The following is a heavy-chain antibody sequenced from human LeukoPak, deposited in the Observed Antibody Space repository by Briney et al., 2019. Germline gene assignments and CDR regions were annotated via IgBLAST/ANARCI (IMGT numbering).Heavy chain of an antibody. Sequence: GGSLRLSCAASGFPFTVYPTHWVRQAPGKGLEWVSVSSSDETYKFYADSVRGRFTISRDNSKNRLYLQMSDLRAEDTAVYFCARSSYSSSSSVWGQGTMVTVSS. CDR2: SSSDETYK. D-gene: IGHD6-6*01. V-gene: IGHV3-30-3*01. CDR3: ARSSYSSSSSV. J-gene: IGHJ3*01. CDR1: GFPFTVYP.